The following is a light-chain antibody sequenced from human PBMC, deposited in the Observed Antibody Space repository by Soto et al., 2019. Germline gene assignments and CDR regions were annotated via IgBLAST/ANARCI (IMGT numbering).Light chain of an antibody. V-gene: IGLV2-14*01. CDR2: EVS. J-gene: IGLJ1*01. CDR3: SSHSSSSTPYV. CDR1: SSDVGAYNY. Sequence: QSALTQPASVSGSPGQSIIISCTGTSSDVGAYNYVSWYQQHPGKATKLMIYEVSNRPSGVSNRVSASKSGNTASLTISGLQAEDEADYYCSSHSSSSTPYVFGSGTKLTVL.